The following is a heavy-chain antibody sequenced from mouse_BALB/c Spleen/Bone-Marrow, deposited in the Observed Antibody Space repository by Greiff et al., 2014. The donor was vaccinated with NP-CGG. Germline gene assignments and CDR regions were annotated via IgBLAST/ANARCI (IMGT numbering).Heavy chain of an antibody. V-gene: IGHV1-4*01. CDR1: GYTFTSYT. Sequence: QVQLKHSGAELARPGASVKMSCKASGYTFTSYTMHWVKQRPGQGLEWIGYINPSSGYTNYNQKFKDKATLTADKSSSTAYMQLSSLTSEDSVVYYCARSYYDYDRAWFAYWGQGTLVTVSA. J-gene: IGHJ3*01. CDR2: INPSSGYT. CDR3: ARSYYDYDRAWFAY. D-gene: IGHD2-4*01.